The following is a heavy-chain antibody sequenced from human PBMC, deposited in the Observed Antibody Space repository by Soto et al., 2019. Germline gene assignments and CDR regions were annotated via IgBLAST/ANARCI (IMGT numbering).Heavy chain of an antibody. CDR2: IGPESGAT. D-gene: IGHD1-26*01. Sequence: QVQLVQAGAEVKKPGASVKVSCKASGYTFTGHYIHWVRQAPEQGPEWMGEIGPESGATRYAQKFQGRVTMNRDTSINTVYMELKNLSPDDTAVYYCGRGRSGQIVVFYWGQGTPVTVSS. J-gene: IGHJ4*02. V-gene: IGHV1-2*02. CDR1: GYTFTGHY. CDR3: GRGRSGQIVVFY.